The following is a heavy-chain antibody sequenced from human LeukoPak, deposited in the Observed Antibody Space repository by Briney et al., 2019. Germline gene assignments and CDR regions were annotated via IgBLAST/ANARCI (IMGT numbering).Heavy chain of an antibody. V-gene: IGHV1-2*02. CDR1: GYTFTGYY. CDR3: ARVKRYSGWFDP. D-gene: IGHD1-1*01. CDR2: INPNSGGT. Sequence: ASVKVSCKAPGYTFTGYYMHWVRQAPGQGLEWMGWINPNSGGTNYAQKFQGRVTMTRDTSISTAYMELSRLRSDDTAVYYCARVKRYSGWFDPWGQGTLVTVSS. J-gene: IGHJ5*02.